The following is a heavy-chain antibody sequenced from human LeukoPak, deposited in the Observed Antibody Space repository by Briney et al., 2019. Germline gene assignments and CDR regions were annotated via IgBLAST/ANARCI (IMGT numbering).Heavy chain of an antibody. CDR3: ARSFGTVGKKGYCSSTSCLTFDP. D-gene: IGHD2-2*01. J-gene: IGHJ5*02. CDR1: GYTFTSYG. CDR2: MNPNSGNT. V-gene: IGHV1-8*02. Sequence: GASVKVSCKASGYTFTSYGISWVRQATGQGLEWMGWMNPNSGNTGYAQKFQGRVTMTRNTSISTAYMELSSLRSEDTAVYYCARSFGTVGKKGYCSSTSCLTFDPWGQGTLVTVSS.